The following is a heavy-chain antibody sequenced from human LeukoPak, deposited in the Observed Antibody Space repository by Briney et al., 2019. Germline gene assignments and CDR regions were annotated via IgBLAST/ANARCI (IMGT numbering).Heavy chain of an antibody. J-gene: IGHJ4*02. CDR2: ISAYNGNT. CDR1: GYTFTSYG. Sequence: ASVKVSCKASGYTFTSYGISWVRQAPGQGLEWMGWISAYNGNTNYARKLQGRVTMTTDTSTSTAYMELRSLRSDDTAVYYCARLRYYYGSGSYPEGYFDYWGQGTLVTVSS. V-gene: IGHV1-18*01. D-gene: IGHD3-10*01. CDR3: ARLRYYYGSGSYPEGYFDY.